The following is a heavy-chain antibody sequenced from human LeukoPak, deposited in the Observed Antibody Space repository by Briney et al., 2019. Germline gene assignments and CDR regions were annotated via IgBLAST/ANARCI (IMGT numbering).Heavy chain of an antibody. J-gene: IGHJ4*02. V-gene: IGHV5-51*01. Sequence: GESLRISCKASGYSFTSYWIGWVRQMPGKGLEWMGIIDPSDSETRYTPSFQGQVTISVDKSLTTAYLQWNSLKASDTAMYYCARQTAMGRSGDYWGQGTLVTVSS. CDR2: IDPSDSET. CDR3: ARQTAMGRSGDY. CDR1: GYSFTSYW. D-gene: IGHD5-18*01.